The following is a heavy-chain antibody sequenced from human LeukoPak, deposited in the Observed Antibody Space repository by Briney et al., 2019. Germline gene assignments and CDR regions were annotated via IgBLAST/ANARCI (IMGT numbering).Heavy chain of an antibody. Sequence: PGGSLRLSCVASGFTFSSHGMNWVRQAPGKELEWVSGIIPSGHTTYYADSVRGRFTISRDNSRNTVYLQMNSLRAEDTAVYYCAKEVGATVGLDAFDIWGQGTMVTVSS. CDR1: GFTFSSHG. CDR3: AKEVGATVGLDAFDI. D-gene: IGHD1-26*01. CDR2: IIPSGHTT. J-gene: IGHJ3*02. V-gene: IGHV3-23*01.